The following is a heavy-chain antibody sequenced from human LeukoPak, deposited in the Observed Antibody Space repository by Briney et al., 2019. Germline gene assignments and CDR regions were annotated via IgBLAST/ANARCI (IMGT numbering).Heavy chain of an antibody. V-gene: IGHV1-46*01. CDR2: INPSGGST. Sequence: ASVKVSCKASGYTFTSYYMHWVRQAPGQGLEWMGIINPSGGSTSYAQKFQGRVSITTDESTSTAYMELSSLRSEDTAVYYCARALGYSGSYYGDLDYWGQGTLVTVSS. J-gene: IGHJ4*02. D-gene: IGHD1-26*01. CDR3: ARALGYSGSYYGDLDY. CDR1: GYTFTSYY.